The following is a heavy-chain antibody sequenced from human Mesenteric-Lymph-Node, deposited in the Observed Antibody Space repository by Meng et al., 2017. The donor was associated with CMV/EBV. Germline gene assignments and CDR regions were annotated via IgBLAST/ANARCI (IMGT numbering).Heavy chain of an antibody. CDR2: IVSSSATL. J-gene: IGHJ4*02. CDR1: GGSFSGYY. V-gene: IGHV3-11*01. Sequence: GGSLRLSCAVYGGSFSGYYWSWIRQPPGKGLGWVSYIVSSSATLYYADSVKGRFTISRDNSKNTLYLQMNSLRAEDTAVYYCARTLVVPAAIRYWGQGTLVTVSS. D-gene: IGHD2-2*01. CDR3: ARTLVVPAAIRY.